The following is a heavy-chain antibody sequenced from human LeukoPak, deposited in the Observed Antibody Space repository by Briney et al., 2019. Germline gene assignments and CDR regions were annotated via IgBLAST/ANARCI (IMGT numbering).Heavy chain of an antibody. V-gene: IGHV3-21*01. D-gene: IGHD3-10*01. J-gene: IGHJ4*02. CDR3: ARDSFMVRGYYFDY. Sequence: GGSLRLSCAASGFTFSSYSMNWVRQAPGKGLEWVSSISSSSSYIYYADSVKGRFTISRDNAKNSLYLQMNSLRAEDTAVYYCARDSFMVRGYYFDYWGQGTLVTVSS. CDR1: GFTFSSYS. CDR2: ISSSSSYI.